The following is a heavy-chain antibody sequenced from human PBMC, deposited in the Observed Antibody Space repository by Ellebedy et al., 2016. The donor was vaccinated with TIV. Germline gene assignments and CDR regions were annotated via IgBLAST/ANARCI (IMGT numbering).Heavy chain of an antibody. V-gene: IGHV3-33*01. Sequence: GESLKISXAASGFTFSSHGMHWVRQAPGKGLEWVAVIWYDGSNKYYADSVKGRFTISRDNSKNTLYLQMNSLRAEDTAVYYCARVGIAVDDYWGQGTLVTVSS. D-gene: IGHD6-19*01. CDR1: GFTFSSHG. CDR2: IWYDGSNK. J-gene: IGHJ4*02. CDR3: ARVGIAVDDY.